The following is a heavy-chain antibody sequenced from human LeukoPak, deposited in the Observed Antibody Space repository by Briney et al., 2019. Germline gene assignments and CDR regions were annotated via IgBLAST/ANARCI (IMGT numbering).Heavy chain of an antibody. J-gene: IGHJ4*02. Sequence: ASVKVSCKASGYTFTNYDINWVRQATGQGLEWMGWMNPNSGNTGYAQKFQGRVTMTGNTSISTAYMELSSLRSEDTAVYYCAREKCGGDCYSGDFDYWGQGTLVTVSS. CDR1: GYTFTNYD. D-gene: IGHD2-21*02. CDR3: AREKCGGDCYSGDFDY. CDR2: MNPNSGNT. V-gene: IGHV1-8*01.